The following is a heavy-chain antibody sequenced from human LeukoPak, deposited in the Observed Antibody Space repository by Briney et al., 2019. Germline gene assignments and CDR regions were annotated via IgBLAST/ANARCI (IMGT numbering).Heavy chain of an antibody. CDR3: ARGNSGFDY. D-gene: IGHD1-1*01. V-gene: IGHV3-7*01. J-gene: IGHJ4*02. CDR1: GFTFSSYW. Sequence: GGSLRLSCAASGFTFSSYWMSRVRQAPGKGLEWVANIKQDGSEKYYVDSVKGRFTISRDNAKNTPYLQMNSLRVDDTAVYYCARGNSGFDYWGQGTLVTVSS. CDR2: IKQDGSEK.